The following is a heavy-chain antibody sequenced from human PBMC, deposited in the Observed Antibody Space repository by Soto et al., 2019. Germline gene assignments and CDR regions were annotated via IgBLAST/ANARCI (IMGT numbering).Heavy chain of an antibody. V-gene: IGHV1-2*02. CDR3: AREPYLPKARNDF. CDR1: GYTFTASY. J-gene: IGHJ4*02. CDR2: INPDSGIT. Sequence: GASVKVSCKASGYTFTASYIHWLRQAPGQGLEWMGWINPDSGITNYARKFQGRVTLTGDTSISTAYMELTSVTAADSAVYFCAREPYLPKARNDFWGPGTLVTSPQ.